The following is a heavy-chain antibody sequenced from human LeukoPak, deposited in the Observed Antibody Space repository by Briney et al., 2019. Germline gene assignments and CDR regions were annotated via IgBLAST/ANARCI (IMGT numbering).Heavy chain of an antibody. J-gene: IGHJ3*02. V-gene: IGHV4-34*01. CDR2: INHSGST. CDR3: ARASPAAGNASDI. D-gene: IGHD6-13*01. Sequence: PSETLSLTCAVYGGSFSGYYWSWIRQPPGKGLEWIGEINHSGSTNYNPSLKSRVTISVDTSKNQFSLKLSSVTAADTAVYYCARASPAAGNASDIWGQGTMVTVSS. CDR1: GGSFSGYY.